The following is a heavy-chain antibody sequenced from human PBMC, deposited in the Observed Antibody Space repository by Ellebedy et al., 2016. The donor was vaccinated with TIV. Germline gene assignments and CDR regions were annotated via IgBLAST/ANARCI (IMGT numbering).Heavy chain of an antibody. CDR3: ARGIKSAFDI. CDR1: GDSVSSNGIA. D-gene: IGHD6-13*01. J-gene: IGHJ3*02. Sequence: MPSQTLSLTCAISGDSVSSNGIAWNWIRQSPSRGFEWPGRTYYRSKWYNDYAVSVRGRITISLDTSKNQFSLQLNSVTPEDTAVYYCARGIKSAFDIWGQGTVVTVSS. V-gene: IGHV6-1*01. CDR2: TYYRSKWYN.